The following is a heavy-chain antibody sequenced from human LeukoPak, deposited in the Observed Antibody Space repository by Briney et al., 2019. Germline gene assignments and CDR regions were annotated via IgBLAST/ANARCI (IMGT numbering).Heavy chain of an antibody. CDR2: IWYDGSNK. J-gene: IGHJ4*02. D-gene: IGHD3-22*01. CDR3: ARDEGYYDSSGYYYDPGPLDY. CDR1: GFTFSSYG. V-gene: IGHV3-33*01. Sequence: GGSLRLSCAASGFTFSSYGMHWVRQAPGRGLEWVAVIWYDGSNKYYADSVKGRFTISRDNSKNTLYLQMNSLRAEDTAVYYCARDEGYYDSSGYYYDPGPLDYWGQGTLVTVSS.